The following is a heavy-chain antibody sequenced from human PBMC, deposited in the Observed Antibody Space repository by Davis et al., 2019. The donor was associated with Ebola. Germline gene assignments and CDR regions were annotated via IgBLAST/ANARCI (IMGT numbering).Heavy chain of an antibody. CDR1: GYTFTSYY. Sequence: ASVKVSCKASGYTFTSYYMHWVRQAPGQGLEWMGIINPSGGSTSYAQKFQGRVTMTRDTSTSTVYMELSSLRSEDTAVYYCAREEGTGIAAADKRGMDVWGQGTTVTVSS. J-gene: IGHJ6*02. CDR2: INPSGGST. CDR3: AREEGTGIAAADKRGMDV. V-gene: IGHV1-46*01. D-gene: IGHD6-13*01.